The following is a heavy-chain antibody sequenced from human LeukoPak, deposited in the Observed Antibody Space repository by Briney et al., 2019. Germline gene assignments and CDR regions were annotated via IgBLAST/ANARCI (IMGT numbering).Heavy chain of an antibody. D-gene: IGHD5-12*01. CDR1: GVTLSNYA. CDR2: ITGSGDDT. CDR3: AKNGAYSGYDYIDY. Sequence: GGSLRLSCVASGVTLSNYAMSWAHQAPGKGLEWVSDITGSGDDTDYADSVKGRFTVSRDNSRNTLYLQINSLRAEDTAVYYCAKNGAYSGYDYIDYWGQGTLVTVSS. V-gene: IGHV3-23*01. J-gene: IGHJ4*02.